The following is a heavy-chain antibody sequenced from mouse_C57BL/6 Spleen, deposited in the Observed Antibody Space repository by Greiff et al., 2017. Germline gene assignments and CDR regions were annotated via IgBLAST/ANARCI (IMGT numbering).Heavy chain of an antibody. J-gene: IGHJ1*03. CDR3: ARRLLRPWYFDV. CDR2: INPNNGGT. D-gene: IGHD2-3*01. V-gene: IGHV1-26*01. Sequence: VQLQQSGPELVKPGASVKISCKASGYTFTDYYMNWVKQSHGKSLEWIGDINPNNGGTSYNQKFKGKATLTVDKSSSTAYMELRSLTSEDSAVYYCARRLLRPWYFDVWGTGTTVTVSS. CDR1: GYTFTDYY.